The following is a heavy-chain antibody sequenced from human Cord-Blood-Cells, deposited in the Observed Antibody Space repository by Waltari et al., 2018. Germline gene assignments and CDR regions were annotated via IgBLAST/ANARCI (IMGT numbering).Heavy chain of an antibody. CDR3: ARDSLRYCTNGVCSYWYFDL. J-gene: IGHJ2*01. V-gene: IGHV1-69*09. D-gene: IGHD2-8*01. Sequence: QVQLVQSGAEVKKPGSSVKVSCKASGGTFSSYAISWVRQAPGPGLEWMGRIIPILGIANYAQKFQGRVTITADKSTSTAYMELSSLRSEDTAVYYCARDSLRYCTNGVCSYWYFDLWGRGTLVTVSS. CDR1: GGTFSSYA. CDR2: IIPILGIA.